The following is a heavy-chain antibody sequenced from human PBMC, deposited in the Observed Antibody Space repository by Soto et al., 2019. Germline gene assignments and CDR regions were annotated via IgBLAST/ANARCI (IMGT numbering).Heavy chain of an antibody. D-gene: IGHD3-22*01. CDR2: ITPLFGTT. CDR3: ARPRSHYYDRSAERAFDI. Sequence: SVKVSCKASGGTFNNYAISWVRQAPGQGLEWMGGITPLFGTTNYAQKFQGRVTITADESTSTAYMELSSLRSEDTAFYYCARPRSHYYDRSAERAFDIWGQGTMVTVSS. J-gene: IGHJ3*02. V-gene: IGHV1-69*13. CDR1: GGTFNNYA.